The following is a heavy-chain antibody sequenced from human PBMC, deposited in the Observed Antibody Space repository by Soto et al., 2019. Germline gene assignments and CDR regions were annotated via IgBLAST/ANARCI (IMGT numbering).Heavy chain of an antibody. J-gene: IGHJ6*02. D-gene: IGHD5-12*01. CDR1: GGSFSNYA. CDR3: ARDVDSGYESLNYNYYGMAV. CDR2: IIPIFGVP. Sequence: SVKVSCKASGGSFSNYAISWVRRAPGQGLEWMGAIIPIFGVPNYAQNFRGRVTITADDSTSTAYMELSSLTSEDTATYFCARDVDSGYESLNYNYYGMAVWGQGTTVTVSS. V-gene: IGHV1-69*13.